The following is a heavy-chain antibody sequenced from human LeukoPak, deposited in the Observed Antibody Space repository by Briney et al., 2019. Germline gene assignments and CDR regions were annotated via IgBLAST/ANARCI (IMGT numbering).Heavy chain of an antibody. CDR2: IRFDGSHK. CDR3: AKDPSTLTLTDDY. J-gene: IGHJ4*02. CDR1: GFTFSSFG. V-gene: IGHV3-30*02. Sequence: PGGSLRLSCAASGFTFSSFGIHWVRQAPGKGLEWVAFIRFDGSHKYYADSVKGRFTISRDNSKNTLYLQMNSLRAEDTAIYYCAKDPSTLTLTDDYWGQGTLVTVSS.